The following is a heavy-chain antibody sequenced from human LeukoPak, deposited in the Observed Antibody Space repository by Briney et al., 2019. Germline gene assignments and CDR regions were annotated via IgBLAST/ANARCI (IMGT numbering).Heavy chain of an antibody. D-gene: IGHD3-10*01. V-gene: IGHV1-18*01. CDR1: GYSFTSYG. J-gene: IGHJ6*02. Sequence: ASVKVSCKASGYSFTSYGIHWVRQAPGQGLAWMGWISGYNGNTKYAQDFQGRVTMTTDTSTCTAYMELRSLRSDDTAVYYCARELGGAGSYFFPYYAMDVWGQGTTVTVSS. CDR3: ARELGGAGSYFFPYYAMDV. CDR2: ISGYNGNT.